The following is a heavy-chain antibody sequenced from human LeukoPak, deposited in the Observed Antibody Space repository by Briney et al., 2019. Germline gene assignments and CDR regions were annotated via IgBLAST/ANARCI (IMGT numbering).Heavy chain of an antibody. CDR2: IYPGNSDT. D-gene: IGHD3-9*01. J-gene: IGHJ4*02. CDR3: ARGVYYDILTGPAGNFDY. V-gene: IGHV5-51*01. CDR1: GYSFTSYW. Sequence: GEPLKISCKGSGYSFTSYWIGWVRQMPGRGLGWMGMIYPGNSDTIYSPSFQGQVTISADKSISTAYLQWSSLKASDTAMYYCARGVYYDILTGPAGNFDYWGQGTLVTVSS.